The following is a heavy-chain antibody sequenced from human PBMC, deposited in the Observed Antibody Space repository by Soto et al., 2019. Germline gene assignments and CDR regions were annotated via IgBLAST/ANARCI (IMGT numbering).Heavy chain of an antibody. CDR2: INSDGSST. J-gene: IGHJ6*02. D-gene: IGHD4-17*01. V-gene: IGHV3-74*03. CDR1: GFDFSNSW. CDR3: ARDKSYALAV. Sequence: EVQLVESGGGFVQPGGSLRLSCAASGFDFSNSWMHWVRQVPGNGLVWVSHINSDGSSTTYADSVKGRFTISRDNARTTVYLQLVSLRVEDTAVYYCARDKSYALAVWGQGTTVTVSS.